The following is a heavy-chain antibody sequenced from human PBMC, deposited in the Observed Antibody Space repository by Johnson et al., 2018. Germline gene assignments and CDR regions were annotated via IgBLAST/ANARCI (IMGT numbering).Heavy chain of an antibody. CDR2: MYYSGSS. D-gene: IGHD1-26*01. J-gene: IGHJ6*02. CDR3: ARGGSGGYPYGMDV. Sequence: QLQESGPGLVKPSETLSLICTVSGGSISSYCWSWIRQPPGKGLEWIGYMYYSGSSNYNPSLKSRVTISVDTSKNQFSLKLSSVTAADTAVYYCARGGSGGYPYGMDVWGQGTTVTVSS. V-gene: IGHV4-59*01. CDR1: GGSISSYC.